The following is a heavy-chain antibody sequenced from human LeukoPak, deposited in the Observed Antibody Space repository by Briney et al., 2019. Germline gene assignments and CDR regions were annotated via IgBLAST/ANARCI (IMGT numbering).Heavy chain of an antibody. V-gene: IGHV3-9*01. CDR2: ISWNSGSI. CDR1: GFTFDDYA. CDR3: AKVPDSGSSLDY. J-gene: IGHJ4*02. Sequence: GGSLRLSCAASGFTFDDYAMHWVRQAPGKGLEWVSGISWNSGSIGYADSVKGRFTISRDNSKNTLYLQMNSLRAEDTAVYYCAKVPDSGSSLDYWGQGTLVTVSS. D-gene: IGHD1-26*01.